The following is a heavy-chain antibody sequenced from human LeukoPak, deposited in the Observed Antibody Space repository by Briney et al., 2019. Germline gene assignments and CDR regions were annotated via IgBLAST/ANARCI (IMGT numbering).Heavy chain of an antibody. J-gene: IGHJ5*02. V-gene: IGHV3-48*01. Sequence: GGSLRLSCAASGFTFSSYSMNWVRQAPGKGLEWVSYISSSSSTIYYADSVKGRFTISRDNAKNSLYLQMNSLRAEDTAVYYCARETTRYYDFWSGSTTQGNWFDPWGQGTLSPSPQ. CDR1: GFTFSSYS. D-gene: IGHD3-3*01. CDR2: ISSSSSTI. CDR3: ARETTRYYDFWSGSTTQGNWFDP.